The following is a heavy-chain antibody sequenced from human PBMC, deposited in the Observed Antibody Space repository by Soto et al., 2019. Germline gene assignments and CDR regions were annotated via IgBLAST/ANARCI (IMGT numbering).Heavy chain of an antibody. J-gene: IGHJ4*02. Sequence: TLYLTFAVSGGSISSGGYSWSLIRQPPGKGLEWIGYIYHSGSTYYNPSLKSRVTISVDRSKNQFSLKLSSVTAADTAVYYCARASTTVTTLDYWGQGTLVTVSS. CDR3: ARASTTVTTLDY. CDR1: GGSISSGGYS. CDR2: IYHSGST. D-gene: IGHD4-17*01. V-gene: IGHV4-30-2*01.